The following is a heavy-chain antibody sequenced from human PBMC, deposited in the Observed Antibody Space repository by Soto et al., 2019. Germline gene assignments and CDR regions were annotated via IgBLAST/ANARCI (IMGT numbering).Heavy chain of an antibody. J-gene: IGHJ4*02. CDR1: GDTFTDYY. Sequence: QVQLVQSGAEVKKPGASVKVSCKASGDTFTDYYIHWVRQDPGQGLEWMGTVNPSGGHTTYAQHFLGRMTMTRDTSTSTLYMELTSLTSEDTAIYYCARGGHVVVVTAALHYWGQGTLVTVSS. CDR2: VNPSGGHT. D-gene: IGHD2-21*02. CDR3: ARGGHVVVVTAALHY. V-gene: IGHV1-46*01.